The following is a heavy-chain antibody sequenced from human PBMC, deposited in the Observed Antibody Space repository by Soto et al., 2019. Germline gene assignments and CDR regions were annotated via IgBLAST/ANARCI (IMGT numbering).Heavy chain of an antibody. CDR2: IIPIFGTA. V-gene: IGHV1-69*05. Sequence: SVKVSCKASGGTFSSYAISWVRQAPGQGLEWMGGIIPIFGTANYAQKFQGWVTMTRDTSISTAYMELSRLRSDDTAVYYCARDLSVVAAAGTGGSYYYYYGMDVWGQGTTVTVSS. CDR1: GGTFSSYA. D-gene: IGHD6-13*01. J-gene: IGHJ6*02. CDR3: ARDLSVVAAAGTGGSYYYYYGMDV.